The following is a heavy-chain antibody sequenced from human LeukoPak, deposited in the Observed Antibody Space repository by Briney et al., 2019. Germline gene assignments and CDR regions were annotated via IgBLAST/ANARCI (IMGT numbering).Heavy chain of an antibody. Sequence: ASVKVSCKASGYTFTSYGISWVRQAPGQGLEWMGWISAYNGNTNYARKLKGRVTMTTETSTSTAYMELRSLRSDDTAVYYCARVSGLQPFDYWGQGTLVTVSS. CDR3: ARVSGLQPFDY. CDR2: ISAYNGNT. D-gene: IGHD3/OR15-3a*01. V-gene: IGHV1-18*01. J-gene: IGHJ4*02. CDR1: GYTFTSYG.